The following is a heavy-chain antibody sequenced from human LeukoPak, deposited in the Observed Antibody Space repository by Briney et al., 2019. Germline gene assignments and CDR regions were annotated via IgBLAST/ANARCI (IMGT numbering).Heavy chain of an antibody. CDR2: IIPILGIA. CDR1: GGTFSSYA. J-gene: IGHJ4*02. Sequence: ASVKVSCKASGGTFSSYAISWVRQAPGQGLEWMGRIIPILGIANYAQKFQGRVTITADKSTSTAYMELSSLRSEDTAVYYCVSRGFGRRGNDYGDVDYWGQGTLVTVSS. D-gene: IGHD4-17*01. CDR3: VSRGFGRRGNDYGDVDY. V-gene: IGHV1-69*04.